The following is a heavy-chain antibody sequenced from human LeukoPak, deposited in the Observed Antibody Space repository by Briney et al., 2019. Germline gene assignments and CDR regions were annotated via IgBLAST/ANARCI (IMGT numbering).Heavy chain of an antibody. V-gene: IGHV3-30*18. D-gene: IGHD3-16*01. CDR2: ISYDGSNK. J-gene: IGHJ4*02. CDR1: GFTFSSYG. CDR3: AKVRVRGTAVFDY. Sequence: GGSLRLSCAASGFTFSSYGMHWVRQAPGKGLEWVAVISYDGSNKYYADSVKGRFTISRDNSKNTLYLQMNSLRAEDTAVYYCAKVRVRGTAVFDYWGQGTLVTVSS.